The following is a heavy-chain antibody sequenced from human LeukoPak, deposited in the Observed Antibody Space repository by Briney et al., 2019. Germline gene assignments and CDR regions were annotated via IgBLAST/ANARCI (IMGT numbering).Heavy chain of an antibody. D-gene: IGHD1-26*01. Sequence: KPSETLSLTCTVSGGSISGYYWSWIRQPPGKGLECIGYIYYSGSTNYNPSLKSRVTISVDTSKNQFSLKLSSVTAADTAVYYCARAVGANYYYYGMDVWGQGTTVTVSS. V-gene: IGHV4-59*01. CDR2: IYYSGST. J-gene: IGHJ6*02. CDR3: ARAVGANYYYYGMDV. CDR1: GGSISGYY.